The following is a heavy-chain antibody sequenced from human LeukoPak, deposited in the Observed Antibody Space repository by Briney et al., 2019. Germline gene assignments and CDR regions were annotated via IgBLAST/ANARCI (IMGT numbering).Heavy chain of an antibody. D-gene: IGHD2-2*02. CDR1: GYSFTSYR. Sequence: GESLKISCKGSGYSFTSYRIGWVRQMPGKGLEWMGIIYPGDSDTRYSPSFQGQVTISADKSISTAYLQWSSLKASDTAMYYCARHVEDIVVVPAAIARYYYYMDVWGKGTTVTVSS. V-gene: IGHV5-51*01. CDR3: ARHVEDIVVVPAAIARYYYYMDV. CDR2: IYPGDSDT. J-gene: IGHJ6*03.